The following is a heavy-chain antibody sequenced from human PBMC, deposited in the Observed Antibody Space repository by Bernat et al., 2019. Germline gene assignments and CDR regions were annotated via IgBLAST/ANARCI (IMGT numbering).Heavy chain of an antibody. CDR2: IYSGGST. CDR3: ASSYCYDSSGYYGFDY. V-gene: IGHV3-66*01. Sequence: EVQLVESGGGLVQPGGSLRLSCAASGFTVSSNYMSWVRQAPGKGLEWVSVIYSGGSTYYADSVKGRFTISRDNSKNTLYLQMNSLRAEDTAVYYCASSYCYDSSGYYGFDYWGQGTLVTVSS. CDR1: GFTVSSNY. J-gene: IGHJ4*02. D-gene: IGHD3-22*01.